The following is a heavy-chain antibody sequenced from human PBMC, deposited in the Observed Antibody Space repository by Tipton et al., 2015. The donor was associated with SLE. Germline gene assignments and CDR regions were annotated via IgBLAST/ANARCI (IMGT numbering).Heavy chain of an antibody. CDR3: ARSPVDYWNGYSA. J-gene: IGHJ4*02. V-gene: IGHV3-23*01. CDR2: ISGRGGST. Sequence: SLRLSCAASGFTFRSYAMSWVRQAPGKGLGGVSAISGRGGSTYYADSGKGRFTISRDNSKNTLYLQMNSLRAEDTAVYYCARSPVDYWNGYSAWCQGTLVAVSS. CDR1: GFTFRSYA. D-gene: IGHD3-3*01.